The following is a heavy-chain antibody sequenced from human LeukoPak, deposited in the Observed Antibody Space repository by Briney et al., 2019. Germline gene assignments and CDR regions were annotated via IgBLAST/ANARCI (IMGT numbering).Heavy chain of an antibody. CDR3: AREGGAATDDY. D-gene: IGHD6-13*01. Sequence: ASVTVSFTASGGTFSSYAISWVRQAPGQGLEWMGGIIPIFGTANYAQKFQGRVTITADESTSTADMELSSLRSEDTAVYYCAREGGAATDDYWGQGTLVTVSS. CDR2: IIPIFGTA. V-gene: IGHV1-69*01. J-gene: IGHJ4*02. CDR1: GGTFSSYA.